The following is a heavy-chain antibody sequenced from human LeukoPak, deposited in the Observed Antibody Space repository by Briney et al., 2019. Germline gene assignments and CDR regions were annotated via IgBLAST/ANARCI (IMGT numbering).Heavy chain of an antibody. V-gene: IGHV3-23*01. D-gene: IGHD5-18*01. J-gene: IGHJ6*03. CDR2: ISGSGGST. CDR1: GFTFSSYA. CDR3: ARVLTQLWFEYMDV. Sequence: GGSLRLSCAASGFTFSSYAMSWVRQAPGKGLEWVSAISGSGGSTYYADSVKGRFTISRDNSKNTLYLQMNSLRAEDTAVYSCARVLTQLWFEYMDVWGKGTTVTVSS.